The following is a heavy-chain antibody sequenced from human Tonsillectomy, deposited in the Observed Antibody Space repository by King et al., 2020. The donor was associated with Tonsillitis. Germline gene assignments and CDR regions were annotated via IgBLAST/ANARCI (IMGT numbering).Heavy chain of an antibody. D-gene: IGHD3-10*01. CDR1: GFIFSSYD. J-gene: IGHJ4*02. CDR2: IRIGSSGF. Sequence: VQLVESGGGLVQPGGSLRLSCAASGFIFSSYDMNWVRQAPGKGLEWVSNIRIGSSGFYYADSVKGRFTISRDNAKNSLYLQMNSLRAEDTAVYYCVRDWSYGFDLWGQGALVTVSS. V-gene: IGHV3-48*01. CDR3: VRDWSYGFDL.